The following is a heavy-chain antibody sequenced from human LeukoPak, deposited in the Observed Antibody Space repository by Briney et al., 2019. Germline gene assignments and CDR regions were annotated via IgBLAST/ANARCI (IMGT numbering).Heavy chain of an antibody. Sequence: SQTLSLTCAISGDSVSSNSAAWNWIRQSPSRGLEWLGRTYYRSKWYNDYAVSVKSRITINPDTSKNQFSLQLNSVTPEDTAVYYCARGPGRDVLRYFDWLFPRYGMDVWGQGTTVTVSS. D-gene: IGHD3-9*01. V-gene: IGHV6-1*01. J-gene: IGHJ6*02. CDR2: TYYRSKWYN. CDR3: ARGPGRDVLRYFDWLFPRYGMDV. CDR1: GDSVSSNSAA.